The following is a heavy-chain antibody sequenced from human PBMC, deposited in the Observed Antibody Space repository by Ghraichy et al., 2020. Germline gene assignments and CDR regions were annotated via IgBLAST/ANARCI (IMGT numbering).Heavy chain of an antibody. J-gene: IGHJ6*02. Sequence: ESLNISCKGSGYSFTSYWIAWVRQMPGKGLEWMGFIYPSDSETRYSPSFQGQVTISADKSITTAYLRWSSLKASDTAMYYCARLPRLTGSASVMEVWGQGTTVTVSS. D-gene: IGHD3-16*01. CDR1: GYSFTSYW. V-gene: IGHV5-51*01. CDR3: ARLPRLTGSASVMEV. CDR2: IYPSDSET.